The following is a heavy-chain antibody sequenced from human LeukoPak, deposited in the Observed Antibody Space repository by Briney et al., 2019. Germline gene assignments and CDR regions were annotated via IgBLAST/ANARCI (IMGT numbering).Heavy chain of an antibody. CDR2: IYYSGST. CDR3: ASFRDYGDGTDY. D-gene: IGHD4-17*01. Sequence: SETLSLTCTVSGGSISSYYWSWIRQPPGKGLEWIGYIYYSGSTNYNPSLKSRVTISVDTSKNQFSLKLSSVTAADTAVYYRASFRDYGDGTDYWGQGTLVTVSS. J-gene: IGHJ4*02. V-gene: IGHV4-59*01. CDR1: GGSISSYY.